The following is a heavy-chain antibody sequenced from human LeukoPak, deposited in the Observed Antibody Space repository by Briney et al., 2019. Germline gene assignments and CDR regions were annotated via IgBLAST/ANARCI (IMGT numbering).Heavy chain of an antibody. J-gene: IGHJ4*02. CDR2: VKEDGSEK. CDR3: ARTMMDGSGYYYGCFDK. Sequence: GGSLRLSCVASGFSFSRYWMSWVRQAPGKGLEWVANVKEDGSEKSYVDSVKGRFSIARDNAKNSLYLEISSLRADDTAVYYCARTMMDGSGYYYGCFDKWGQGARVTVSS. V-gene: IGHV3-7*03. D-gene: IGHD3-3*01. CDR1: GFSFSRYW.